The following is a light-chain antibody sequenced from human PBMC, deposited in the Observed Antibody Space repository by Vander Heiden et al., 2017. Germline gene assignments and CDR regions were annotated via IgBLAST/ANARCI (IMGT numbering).Light chain of an antibody. Sequence: DIVTTQSPLSLPVTPGEPASISCRSSQSLLHSNGYNYLDWYLQKPGQSPQLLIYLGSNRASGVPDRFSGSGSGTDFTLKISRVEAEDVGVYYCRQALQTPYTFGQGTKLXIK. V-gene: IGKV2-28*01. CDR1: QSLLHSNGYNY. CDR3: RQALQTPYT. J-gene: IGKJ2*01. CDR2: LGS.